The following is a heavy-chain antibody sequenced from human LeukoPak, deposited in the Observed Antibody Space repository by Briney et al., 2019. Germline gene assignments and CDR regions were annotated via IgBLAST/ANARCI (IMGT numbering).Heavy chain of an antibody. CDR2: IYYSGST. J-gene: IGHJ5*02. CDR1: GGSISSYY. Sequence: SETLSLTCTVSGGSISSYYWSWIRQPPGKGLEWTGYIYYSGSTNYNPSLKSRVTISVDTSKNQFSLKLSSVTAADTAVYYCARGLGFGANWFDPWGQGTLVTVSS. CDR3: ARGLGFGANWFDP. D-gene: IGHD3-10*01. V-gene: IGHV4-59*01.